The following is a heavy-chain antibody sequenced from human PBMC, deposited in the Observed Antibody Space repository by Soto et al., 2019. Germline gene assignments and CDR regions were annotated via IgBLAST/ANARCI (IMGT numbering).Heavy chain of an antibody. V-gene: IGHV1-18*01. J-gene: IGHJ4*02. D-gene: IGHD2-15*01. CDR2: ISAYNGNT. Sequence: ASVKVSCKASGYTSTSYGSSWVRQAPGQGLEWMGWISAYNGNTNYAQKLQGRVTMTTDTSTSTAYMELRSLRSDDTAVYYCAREAATGDYFDYWGQETLVTVSS. CDR3: AREAATGDYFDY. CDR1: GYTSTSYG.